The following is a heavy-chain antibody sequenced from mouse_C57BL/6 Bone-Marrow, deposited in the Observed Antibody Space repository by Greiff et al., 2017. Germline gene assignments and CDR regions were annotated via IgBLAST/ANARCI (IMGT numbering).Heavy chain of an antibody. CDR1: GYTFTSYW. D-gene: IGHD1-1*01. CDR2: IDPSDSYT. Sequence: QVQLQQPGAELVMPGASVKLSCKASGYTFTSYWMHWVKQRPGQGLEWIGEIDPSDSYTNSNQKFKGKSTLTVDKSSSTAYMQLSSLTSEDSAVYYCARGYYGSSPSWFAYWGQGTLVTVSA. V-gene: IGHV1-69*01. CDR3: ARGYYGSSPSWFAY. J-gene: IGHJ3*01.